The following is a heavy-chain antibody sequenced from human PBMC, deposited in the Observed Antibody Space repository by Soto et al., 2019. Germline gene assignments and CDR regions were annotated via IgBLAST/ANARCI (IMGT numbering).Heavy chain of an antibody. CDR3: AITGAGYYIV. CDR1: GFTFDDHA. V-gene: IGHV3-9*01. J-gene: IGHJ4*02. CDR2: LNWDSGSI. Sequence: LRLSCAASGFTFDDHAMHWVRQAPGKGLEWVSGLNWDSGSISYADSVKGRFTISRDNAKNSLYLQMNSLRAEDTALYYCAITGAGYYIVWGQGTPVTVSS. D-gene: IGHD3-3*01.